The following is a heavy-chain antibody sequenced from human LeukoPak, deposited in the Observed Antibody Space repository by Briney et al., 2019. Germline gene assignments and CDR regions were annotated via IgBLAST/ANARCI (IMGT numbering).Heavy chain of an antibody. J-gene: IGHJ4*02. V-gene: IGHV1-18*01. D-gene: IGHD3-22*01. Sequence: ASVKVSCKASGYTFTSYGISWVRQAPGQGLEWMGWISAYNGNTNYAQKLQGRVTMTTDTSTSTAYMELRSLRSDDTAVYYCARGASSYYDSSDYFDYWGQGTLVTVSS. CDR3: ARGASSYYDSSDYFDY. CDR2: ISAYNGNT. CDR1: GYTFTSYG.